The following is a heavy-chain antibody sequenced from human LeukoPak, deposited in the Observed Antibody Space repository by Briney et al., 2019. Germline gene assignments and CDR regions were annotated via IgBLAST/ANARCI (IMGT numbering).Heavy chain of an antibody. J-gene: IGHJ5*02. CDR1: GFTFSSYW. D-gene: IGHD1-26*01. V-gene: IGHV3-74*01. CDR3: VRGGSYTFDP. Sequence: PGGSLRLSCAASGFTFSSYWMHRVRQAPGKGLVWVSRINSDGSSTSYADSVKGRFTISRDNAKNSLYLQMNSLGAEDTAVYYCVRGGSYTFDPWGQGILVTVSS. CDR2: INSDGSST.